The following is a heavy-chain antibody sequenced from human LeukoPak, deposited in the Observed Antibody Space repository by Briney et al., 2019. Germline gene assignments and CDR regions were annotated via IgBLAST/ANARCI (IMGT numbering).Heavy chain of an antibody. Sequence: SETLSLTCTVSGGSISNYYWSWIRQPPGRGREWIGYIYYSGSTNYNPSLKSRVTISVDTSKNQFSLKLSSVTAADTAVYYCAREGGVAVAGFDYWGQGTLVTVSS. D-gene: IGHD6-19*01. CDR2: IYYSGST. CDR1: GGSISNYY. J-gene: IGHJ4*02. V-gene: IGHV4-59*01. CDR3: AREGGVAVAGFDY.